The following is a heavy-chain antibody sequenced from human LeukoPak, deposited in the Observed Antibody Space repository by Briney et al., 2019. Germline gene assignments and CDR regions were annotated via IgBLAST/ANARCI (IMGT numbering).Heavy chain of an antibody. J-gene: IGHJ2*01. CDR3: ARVNTGNWYFDL. V-gene: IGHV3-74*01. D-gene: IGHD3-10*01. Sequence: GGSLRLSCAASGFTFSSYSMNWVRLAPGKGLEWVSRINTDGSTTSYADSVRGRFTISRDNAENTVYLQMNSLGAEDTALYFCARVNTGNWYFDLWGRGTLVTVSS. CDR2: INTDGSTT. CDR1: GFTFSSYS.